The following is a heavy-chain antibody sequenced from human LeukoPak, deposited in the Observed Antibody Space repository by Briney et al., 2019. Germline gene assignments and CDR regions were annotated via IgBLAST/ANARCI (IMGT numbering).Heavy chain of an antibody. D-gene: IGHD2-15*01. Sequence: GGSLRLSCTASGLTVSSNYMTWVRHAPGKGLEWVSVIYSGGSQYYADSVKGRFSISRDNSKNTVYLQMNGLRAEDTAVYYCARDRRYCSGDSCYSGVDYWGQGTLVTVSS. CDR2: IYSGGSQ. CDR1: GLTVSSNY. V-gene: IGHV3-53*01. J-gene: IGHJ4*02. CDR3: ARDRRYCSGDSCYSGVDY.